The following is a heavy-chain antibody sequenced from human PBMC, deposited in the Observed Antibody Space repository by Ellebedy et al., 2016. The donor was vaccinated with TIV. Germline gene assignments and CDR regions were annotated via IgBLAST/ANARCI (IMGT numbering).Heavy chain of an antibody. D-gene: IGHD3-22*01. J-gene: IGHJ4*02. V-gene: IGHV1-69*13. CDR2: IIPIFGTA. Sequence: SVKVSCXASGRTFSSYAISWVRQAPGQGLEWMGGIIPIFGTANYAQKFQGRVTITADESTSTAYMELSSLRSEDTAVYYCARGARAVHYYDSGGYYCDYWGQGTLVTVSS. CDR1: GRTFSSYA. CDR3: ARGARAVHYYDSGGYYCDY.